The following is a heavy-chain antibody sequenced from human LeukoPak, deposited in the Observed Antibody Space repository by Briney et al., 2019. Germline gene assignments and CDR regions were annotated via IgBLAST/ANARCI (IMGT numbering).Heavy chain of an antibody. Sequence: GGSLRLSCAASGFIFSSYGMHWVRQAPGKGLEWVAFIRYDGSHKFHADSVKGRFTISRDNSKNTLYLQMNSLRAEDTAEYYCAKDGRHFAGYWGQGTLVTVSS. J-gene: IGHJ4*02. V-gene: IGHV3-30*02. CDR3: AKDGRHFAGY. CDR1: GFIFSSYG. D-gene: IGHD1-26*01. CDR2: IRYDGSHK.